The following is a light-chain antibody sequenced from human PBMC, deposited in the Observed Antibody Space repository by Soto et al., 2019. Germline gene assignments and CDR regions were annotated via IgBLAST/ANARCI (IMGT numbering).Light chain of an antibody. J-gene: IGKJ5*01. Sequence: EIVLTQSPGTLSLTPGERATLSCRASQSVGNNLAWYQQRPGQPPRLLIYGTSSRATGIPDRFSGSGSGTDFTLTISRLEPEDLAVYYCQQYGNSPITFGQGARLENK. V-gene: IGKV3-20*01. CDR1: QSVGNN. CDR2: GTS. CDR3: QQYGNSPIT.